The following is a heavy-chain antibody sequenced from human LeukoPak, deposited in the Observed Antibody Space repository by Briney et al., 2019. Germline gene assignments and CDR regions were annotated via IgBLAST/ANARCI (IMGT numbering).Heavy chain of an antibody. Sequence: ASVKVSCKASGYIFADYYMHWVRQAPGQGLEWKGWINPNNGGTNYAQKFQGRVTMTRDTSISTAYMELSRLRSDDTAMYYCAKDRSWVEMATINSFDYWGEGTLVTVSS. D-gene: IGHD5-24*01. CDR2: INPNNGGT. CDR3: AKDRSWVEMATINSFDY. CDR1: GYIFADYY. J-gene: IGHJ4*02. V-gene: IGHV1-2*02.